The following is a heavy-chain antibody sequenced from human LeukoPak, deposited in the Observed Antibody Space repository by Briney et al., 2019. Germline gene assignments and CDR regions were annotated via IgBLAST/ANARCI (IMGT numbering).Heavy chain of an antibody. CDR2: INPNNFDS. D-gene: IGHD3-22*01. CDR3: ARERNSGYSSLGP. J-gene: IGHJ4*02. CDR1: GYTFTDYY. Sequence: ASVKVSCKASGYTFTDYYIHWVRQAPGQGLEWMGWINPNNFDSKYAQKFQGSVTMTRDTSIATAHMELRRLTSDDTAVYYCARERNSGYSSLGPWGQGTLVTVSS. V-gene: IGHV1-2*04.